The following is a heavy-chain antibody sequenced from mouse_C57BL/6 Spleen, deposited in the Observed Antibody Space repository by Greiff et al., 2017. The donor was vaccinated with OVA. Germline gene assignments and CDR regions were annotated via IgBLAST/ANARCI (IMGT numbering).Heavy chain of an antibody. V-gene: IGHV3-6*01. D-gene: IGHD2-13*01. Sequence: EVKLMESGPGLVKPSQSLSLTCSVTGYSITSGYNWNWIRQLPGNKLEWMGYISYDGSNNYNPSLKNRTTITRDTSKNPFFLKLKSVTTEDTATYYCARLTLCWYFGVWGTGTTVTVSS. CDR2: ISYDGSN. J-gene: IGHJ1*03. CDR3: ARLTLCWYFGV. CDR1: GYSITSGYN.